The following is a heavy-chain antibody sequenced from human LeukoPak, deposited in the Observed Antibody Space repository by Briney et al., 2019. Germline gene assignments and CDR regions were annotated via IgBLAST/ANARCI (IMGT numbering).Heavy chain of an antibody. Sequence: GASVKVSCKASGYTFTGYYMHWVRQAPGQGLEWMGWINPNSGGTNYAQKFQGRVTMTRDTSISTAYMELSRLRSDDTAVYYCARELLGYCSGGSCYTRHGMDVWGQGTTVTVSS. V-gene: IGHV1-2*02. CDR1: GYTFTGYY. CDR2: INPNSGGT. CDR3: ARELLGYCSGGSCYTRHGMDV. J-gene: IGHJ6*02. D-gene: IGHD2-15*01.